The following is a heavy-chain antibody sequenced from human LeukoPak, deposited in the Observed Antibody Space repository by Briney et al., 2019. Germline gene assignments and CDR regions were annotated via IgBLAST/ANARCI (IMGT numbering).Heavy chain of an antibody. CDR2: ISWNGGST. CDR3: AKPARTDAFDI. D-gene: IGHD1-14*01. J-gene: IGHJ3*02. V-gene: IGHV3-20*04. Sequence: TGGSLRLSCAPSGFTFDDFGMSWVRQTPGKGLEWVSGISWNGGSTGYADSVKGRFTISRDNGKNSLYLQMNSLRAEDTALYYCAKPARTDAFDIWGQGTMITVSS. CDR1: GFTFDDFG.